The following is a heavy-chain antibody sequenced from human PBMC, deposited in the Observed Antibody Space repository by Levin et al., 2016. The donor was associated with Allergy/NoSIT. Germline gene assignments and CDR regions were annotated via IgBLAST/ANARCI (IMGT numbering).Heavy chain of an antibody. D-gene: IGHD2-15*01. CDR1: GASITNYY. J-gene: IGHJ3*02. V-gene: IGHV4-59*01. CDR2: GHHSGST. CDR3: ARWGDCSGGGCHLKLPAFDI. Sequence: SETLSLTCSVSGASITNYYWNWIRQTPGKGLEWIGFGHHSGSTHYNPSLTGRGTISVDTSTNQFSLQLTSVTAADTAVYYCARWGDCSGGGCHLKLPAFDIWGQGTMVTVSS.